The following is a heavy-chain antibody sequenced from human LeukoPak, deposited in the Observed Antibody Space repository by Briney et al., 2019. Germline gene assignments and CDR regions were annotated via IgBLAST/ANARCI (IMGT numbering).Heavy chain of an antibody. D-gene: IGHD6-13*01. CDR1: GCSISIYY. J-gene: IGHJ4*02. CDR2: IYYSGST. Sequence: SETLSLTCTASGCSISIYYWSWIRQPPGKGLEWIGYIYYSGSTNYNPSLKSRVTMSVDTWKNQFSLSLSSVTAADTAVYYCESIAAADYFDYWGQGTLVTVAS. V-gene: IGHV4-59*01. CDR3: ESIAAADYFDY.